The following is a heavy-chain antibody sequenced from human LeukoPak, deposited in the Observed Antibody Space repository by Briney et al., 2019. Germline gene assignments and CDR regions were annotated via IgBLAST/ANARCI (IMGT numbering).Heavy chain of an antibody. Sequence: PSETLSLTCTVSGYSISSGYYWAWIRQPPGKGLEWIGSIYHSGSTYYNPSLKSRVTISVDTSKNQFSLKLSSVTAADTAVYYCARGIAARLWPFDYWGQGTLVTVSS. CDR3: ARGIAARLWPFDY. CDR2: IYHSGST. D-gene: IGHD6-6*01. CDR1: GYSISSGYY. J-gene: IGHJ4*02. V-gene: IGHV4-38-2*02.